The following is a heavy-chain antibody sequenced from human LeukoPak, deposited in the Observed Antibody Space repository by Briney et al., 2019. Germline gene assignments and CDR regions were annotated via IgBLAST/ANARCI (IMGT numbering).Heavy chain of an antibody. J-gene: IGHJ3*02. V-gene: IGHV4-59*01. Sequence: SETLSLTCTVSGGSISSYYWSWIRQPPGKGLEWIGYIYYSGSTNYNPSLKSRVTISVDTSKNQFSLKLSSVTAADTAVYYCARFRGWELGGPAFDIWGQGTMVTVSS. CDR1: GGSISSYY. CDR2: IYYSGST. CDR3: ARFRGWELGGPAFDI. D-gene: IGHD1-26*01.